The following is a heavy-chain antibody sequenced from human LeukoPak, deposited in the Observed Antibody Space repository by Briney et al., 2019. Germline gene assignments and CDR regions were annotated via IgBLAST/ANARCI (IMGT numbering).Heavy chain of an antibody. CDR2: IYYSGST. Sequence: PSETLSLTCTVSGGSISSGGYYWSRIRQHPGKGLEWIGYIYYSGSTYYNPSLKSRVTISVDTSKNQFSLKLSSVTAADTAVYYCARYYGSGSFHFDYWGQGTLVTVSS. V-gene: IGHV4-31*03. CDR1: GGSISSGGYY. CDR3: ARYYGSGSFHFDY. J-gene: IGHJ4*02. D-gene: IGHD3-10*01.